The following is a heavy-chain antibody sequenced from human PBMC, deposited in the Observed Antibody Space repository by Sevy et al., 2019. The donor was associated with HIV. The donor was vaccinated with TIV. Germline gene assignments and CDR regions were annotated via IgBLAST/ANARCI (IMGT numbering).Heavy chain of an antibody. CDR3: ARIDYGAARGAFDI. Sequence: GGSLRLSCAASGFTFSSYWMSWDRQAPGKGLEWVANIKQDGSEKYYVDSVKGRFTISRDNAKNSLYLQMNSLRAEDTVVYYCARIDYGAARGAFDIWGQGTMVTVSS. V-gene: IGHV3-7*03. CDR1: GFTFSSYW. D-gene: IGHD4-17*01. J-gene: IGHJ3*02. CDR2: IKQDGSEK.